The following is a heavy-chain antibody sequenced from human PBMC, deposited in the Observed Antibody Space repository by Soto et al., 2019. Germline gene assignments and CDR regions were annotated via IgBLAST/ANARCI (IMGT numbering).Heavy chain of an antibody. CDR1: GFTFSSYG. D-gene: IGHD6-6*01. CDR3: ARELRAAPRGYMDV. V-gene: IGHV3-33*01. CDR2: IWYDGSNK. Sequence: GGSLRLSCAASGFTFSSYGMHWVRQAPGKGLEWVAVIWYDGSNKYYADSVKGRFTISRDNSKNTLYLQMNSLRAEDTAVYYCARELRAAPRGYMDVWGKGTTVTVSS. J-gene: IGHJ6*03.